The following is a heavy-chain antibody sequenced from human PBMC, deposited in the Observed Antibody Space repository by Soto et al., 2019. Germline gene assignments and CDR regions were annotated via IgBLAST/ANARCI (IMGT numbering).Heavy chain of an antibody. D-gene: IGHD3-3*01. CDR2: ISGSGGST. CDR1: GFTFSSYA. CDR3: AKGLAVRVWSVQYGMDV. J-gene: IGHJ6*02. V-gene: IGHV3-23*01. Sequence: EVQLLESGGGLVQPGGSLRLSCAASGFTFSSYAKSWVRQAPGKGLEWVSAISGSGGSTYYADSVKGRFTISRDNSKNTLYLQMNSLRAEDTAVYYCAKGLAVRVWSVQYGMDVWGQGTTVTVSS.